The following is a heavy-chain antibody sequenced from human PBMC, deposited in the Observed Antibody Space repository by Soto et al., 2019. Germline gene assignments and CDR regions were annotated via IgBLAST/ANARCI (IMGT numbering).Heavy chain of an antibody. J-gene: IGHJ3*02. CDR1: GYSFTTTGGS. D-gene: IGHD1-26*01. CDR3: AQRSTTRGAFDI. V-gene: IGHV2-5*02. Sequence: QITLEESGPALVKPTQTLTLTCTFSGYSFTTTGGSVAWIRQPPGKALEWLALLYWDDDQRYSPSLKSRLTITKDASKNHVVLTMTNMDPVDTATYCCAQRSTTRGAFDIWGQGTMVTVSS. CDR2: LYWDDDQ.